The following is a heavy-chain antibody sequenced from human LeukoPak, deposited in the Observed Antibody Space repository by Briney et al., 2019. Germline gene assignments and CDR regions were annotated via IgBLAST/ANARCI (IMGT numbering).Heavy chain of an antibody. CDR2: INTSGST. D-gene: IGHD2/OR15-2a*01. J-gene: IGHJ6*02. CDR1: GGSISSYY. CDR3: ARDLQAENFYYYGMDV. V-gene: IGHV4-4*07. Sequence: SETLSLTCTVSGGSISSYYWSWIRQPAGKGLEWIGRINTSGSTNYNPSLKSRVTMSVDTSKNQFSLKLSSVTAADTAVYYCARDLQAENFYYYGMDVWGQGTTVTVSS.